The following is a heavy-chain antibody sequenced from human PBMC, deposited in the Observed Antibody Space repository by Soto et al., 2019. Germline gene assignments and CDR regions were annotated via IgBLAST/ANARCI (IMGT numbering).Heavy chain of an antibody. D-gene: IGHD3-10*01. CDR1: GYSISSGYY. Sequence: SETLSLTCAVSGYSISSGYYWGWIRQPPGKGLEWIGNIHHSGTTYYNPSLKSRVTISIDRSKNQFSLKLSSVTAADTAVYYCARAGDTMVRGVIIMNYYGMDVWGQGTTVTVS. CDR3: ARAGDTMVRGVIIMNYYGMDV. J-gene: IGHJ6*02. V-gene: IGHV4-38-2*01. CDR2: IHHSGTT.